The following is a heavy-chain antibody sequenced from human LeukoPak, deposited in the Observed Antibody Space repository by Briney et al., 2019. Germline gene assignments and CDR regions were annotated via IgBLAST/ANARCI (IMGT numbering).Heavy chain of an antibody. Sequence: ASVKVSCKVSGYTLTELSMHWVQQAPGKGLEWMGNFDPGDAETIYAQKFQGRLTMTEDRSTDTAYMELSSLRSEDTAVYYCATGKRSNDAFDIWGQGTLVTVSS. CDR2: FDPGDAET. J-gene: IGHJ3*02. D-gene: IGHD1-1*01. CDR3: ATGKRSNDAFDI. CDR1: GYTLTELS. V-gene: IGHV1-24*01.